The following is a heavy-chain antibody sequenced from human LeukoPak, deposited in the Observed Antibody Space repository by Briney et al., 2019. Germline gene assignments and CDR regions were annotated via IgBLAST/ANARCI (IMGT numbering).Heavy chain of an antibody. J-gene: IGHJ4*02. CDR3: ARDAAGTDY. CDR1: GDSISSYY. V-gene: IGHV4-59*01. CDR2: IYETGST. Sequence: SETLSLTCTVSGDSISSYYWSWIRQPPGKGLEWIGYIYETGSTNYNPSLKSRVTISVDTSKNQFSLKLRFLTAADTAVYYCARDAAGTDYWGQGTLVTASS. D-gene: IGHD6-13*01.